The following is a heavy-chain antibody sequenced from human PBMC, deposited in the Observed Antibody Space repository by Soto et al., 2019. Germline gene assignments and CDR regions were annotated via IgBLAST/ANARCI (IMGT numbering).Heavy chain of an antibody. V-gene: IGHV4-30-4*01. D-gene: IGHD3-10*01. CDR2: IYYSGST. CDR3: ARVGWFGATTLDY. J-gene: IGHJ4*02. Sequence: SETLSLTCTVSGGSISSGDYYWSWIRQPPGKGLEWIGYIYYSGSTYYNPSLKSRVTISVDTSKNQFSLKLSSVTAADTAVYYCARVGWFGATTLDYWGQGPLVTVSS. CDR1: GGSISSGDYY.